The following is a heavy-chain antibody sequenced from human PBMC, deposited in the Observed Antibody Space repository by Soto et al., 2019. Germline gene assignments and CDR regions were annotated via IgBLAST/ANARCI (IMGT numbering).Heavy chain of an antibody. Sequence: EVQLVESGGGLVQPGGSLRLSCAASGFIFSTYWMTWVRQAPGRGLEWVANIKEDGSEQYYVDSVKGRFIISRDNAKNSLYLQMNSLRAEDTALYYCASWYNYNLGHYWGPGTLVTVSS. V-gene: IGHV3-7*01. D-gene: IGHD1-20*01. CDR3: ASWYNYNLGHY. CDR1: GFIFSTYW. CDR2: IKEDGSEQ. J-gene: IGHJ4*02.